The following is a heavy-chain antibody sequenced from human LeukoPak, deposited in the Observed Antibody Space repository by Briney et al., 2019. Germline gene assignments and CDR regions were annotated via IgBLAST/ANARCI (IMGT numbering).Heavy chain of an antibody. Sequence: SETLSLTCAVYGGSFSGYYWSWIRQPPGKGLEWIGEINHSGSTNYNPSLKSRVTISLDTSKNQFSLKLSSVTAADTAVYYCARLSVIVGAALEYYYYYMDVWGQGTTVTVPS. CDR3: ARLSVIVGAALEYYYYYMDV. J-gene: IGHJ6*03. D-gene: IGHD1-26*01. CDR2: INHSGST. CDR1: GGSFSGYY. V-gene: IGHV4-34*01.